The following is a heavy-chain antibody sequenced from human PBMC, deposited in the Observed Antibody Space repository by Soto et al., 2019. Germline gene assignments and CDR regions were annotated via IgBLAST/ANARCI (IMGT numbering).Heavy chain of an antibody. D-gene: IGHD2-2*01. CDR3: AVRYCTSTTCFPFDS. V-gene: IGHV1-2*02. J-gene: IGHJ4*02. CDR1: GNTFTAYF. Sequence: ASVKVSCKASGNTFTAYFIHWVRQAPGQGLEWMGWINPNSRATKYAQKFQGRVTMTRGTSISTAYMELSRLTSDDTATYYCAVRYCTSTTCFPFDSWGQGTLVTVSS. CDR2: INPNSRAT.